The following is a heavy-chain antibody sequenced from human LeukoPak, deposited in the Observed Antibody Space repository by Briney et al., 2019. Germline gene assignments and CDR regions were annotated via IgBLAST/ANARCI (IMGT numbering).Heavy chain of an antibody. J-gene: IGHJ1*01. Sequence: GGSLRLSCAASGITFSGAWMHWVRQAPGKGLVWVSRINDDGSYRRYANSVKGRFTISRDNAKNTLFLEMDSLRAEDTAVYYCARVSGPGMNEYYHLWGQGTLVTVSS. CDR3: ARVSGPGMNEYYHL. CDR1: GITFSGAW. CDR2: INDDGSYR. V-gene: IGHV3-74*01. D-gene: IGHD3-10*01.